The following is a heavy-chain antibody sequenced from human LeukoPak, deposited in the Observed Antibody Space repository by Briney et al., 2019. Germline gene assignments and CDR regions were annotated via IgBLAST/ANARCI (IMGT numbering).Heavy chain of an antibody. CDR2: ISSSRSYI. V-gene: IGHV3-21*04. Sequence: PGGSLRLSCAASGFTFSSYSMNWVRQAPGKGLEWVSFISSSRSYIYYADSVKGRFTISRDNSKNTLYLQMNSLRAEDTAVYYCAKDMAESGITMIVVVNIDYWGQGTLVTVSS. CDR3: AKDMAESGITMIVVVNIDY. D-gene: IGHD3-22*01. CDR1: GFTFSSYS. J-gene: IGHJ4*02.